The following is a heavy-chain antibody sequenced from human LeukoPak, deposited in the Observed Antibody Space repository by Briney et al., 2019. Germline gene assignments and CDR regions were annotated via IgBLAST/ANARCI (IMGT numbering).Heavy chain of an antibody. CDR3: ARDSRSGWYVPCDY. V-gene: IGHV3-21*01. D-gene: IGHD6-19*01. CDR1: GFTFSSYS. Sequence: GGSLRLSCAASGFTFSSYSMNWVRQAPGKGLEWVSSISSTSSYIYYADSVKGRFTISRDKAKNSLYLQMNSLRAEDTAVYYCARDSRSGWYVPCDYWGQGTLVTVSS. J-gene: IGHJ4*02. CDR2: ISSTSSYI.